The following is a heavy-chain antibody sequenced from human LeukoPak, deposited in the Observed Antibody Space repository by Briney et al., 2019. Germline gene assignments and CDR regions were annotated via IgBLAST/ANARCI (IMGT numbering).Heavy chain of an antibody. J-gene: IGHJ5*02. V-gene: IGHV1-69*01. CDR2: IIPIFGAP. CDR3: ARCYDLWSGYYRWLDP. CDR1: GGTFSSYA. Sequence: SVKVSCKASGGTFSSYAISWVRQAPGQGLEWMGGIIPIFGAPNYAQKFQGRVTITVDGSTSTAYMELSSLRSEDTAVYYCARCYDLWSGYYRWLDPWGQGTLVTVSS. D-gene: IGHD3-3*01.